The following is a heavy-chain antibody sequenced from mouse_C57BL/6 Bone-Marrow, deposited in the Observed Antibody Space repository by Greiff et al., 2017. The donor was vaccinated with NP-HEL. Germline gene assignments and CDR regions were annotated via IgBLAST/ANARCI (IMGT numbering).Heavy chain of an antibody. J-gene: IGHJ4*01. CDR3: TAPITTVVATDYAMDY. CDR1: GFTFSNYW. D-gene: IGHD1-1*01. V-gene: IGHV6-3*01. Sequence: DVMLVESGGGLVQPGGSMKLSCVASGFTFSNYWMNWVRQSPEKGLEWVAQIRLKSDNYATHYAESVKGRFTISRDDSKSSVYLQMNNLRAEDTGIYYCTAPITTVVATDYAMDYWGQGTSVTVSS. CDR2: IRLKSDNYAT.